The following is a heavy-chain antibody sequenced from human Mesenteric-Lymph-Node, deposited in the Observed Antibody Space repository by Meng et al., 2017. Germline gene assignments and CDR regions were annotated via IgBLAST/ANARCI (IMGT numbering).Heavy chain of an antibody. CDR2: ISYHGPYS. CDR1: GFTVSDYS. V-gene: IGHV3-64*07. CDR3: VRVGQGYDY. Sequence: EVQLMGSGGDLVQPGGSLRLSCAASGFTVSDYSMHWVRQAPGKGLEYVSAISYHGPYSFYADSVKGRFTISRDNSKNTLFLQMGSLRTEDTAVYYCVRVGQGYDYWGPGTLVTVSS. D-gene: IGHD6-13*01. J-gene: IGHJ4*02.